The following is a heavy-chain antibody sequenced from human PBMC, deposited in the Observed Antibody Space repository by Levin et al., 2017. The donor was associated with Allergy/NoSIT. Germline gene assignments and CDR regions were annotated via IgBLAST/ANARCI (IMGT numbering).Heavy chain of an antibody. CDR1: GFTFSSYA. V-gene: IGHV3-30-3*01. D-gene: IGHD6-19*01. CDR3: ARDGPVAGSLDY. Sequence: GESLKISCAASGFTFSSYAMHWVRQAPGKGLEWVAVISYDGSNKYYADSVKGRFTISRDNSKNTLYLQMNSLRAEDTAVYYCARDGPVAGSLDYWGQGTLVTVSS. J-gene: IGHJ4*02. CDR2: ISYDGSNK.